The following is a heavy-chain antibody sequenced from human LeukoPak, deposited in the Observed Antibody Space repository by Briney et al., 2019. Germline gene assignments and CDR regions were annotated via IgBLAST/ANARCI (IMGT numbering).Heavy chain of an antibody. CDR2: ISSSSSYI. V-gene: IGHV3-21*04. CDR1: GFTFSSYS. D-gene: IGHD2-15*01. Sequence: GGSLRLSCAASGFTFSSYSMNWVRQAPGKGLEWVSSISSSSSYIYYADSVKGRFTISRDNAKNSLYLQMNSLRAEDTAVYYCARDTGYCSGGSCYGSWFDPWGQGTLVTVSS. J-gene: IGHJ5*02. CDR3: ARDTGYCSGGSCYGSWFDP.